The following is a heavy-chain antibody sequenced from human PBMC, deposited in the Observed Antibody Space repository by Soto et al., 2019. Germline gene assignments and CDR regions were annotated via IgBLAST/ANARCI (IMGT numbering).Heavy chain of an antibody. Sequence: SQTLSLTCAISGDSVSSNSAAWNWIRQSPSRGLEWLGRTYYRSKCYNDYAVSVKSRITINPDTSKNQFSLQLNSVTPEDTAVYYCARESGHPNWFGSPGGGYFDYWSQGTLVTVSS. CDR1: GDSVSSNSAA. J-gene: IGHJ4*02. V-gene: IGHV6-1*01. D-gene: IGHD3-10*01. CDR3: ARESGHPNWFGSPGGGYFDY. CDR2: TYYRSKCYN.